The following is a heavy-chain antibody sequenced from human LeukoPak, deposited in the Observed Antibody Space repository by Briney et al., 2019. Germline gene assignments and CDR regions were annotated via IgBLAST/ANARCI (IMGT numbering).Heavy chain of an antibody. CDR3: ARDVGDCSSTSCYTFDY. CDR1: GYTFTSYY. CDR2: INPSGGST. D-gene: IGHD2-2*02. V-gene: IGHV1-46*01. Sequence: GASVKVSCKASGYTFTSYYMHWVRQAPGQGLEWMGIINPSGGSTSYAQKFQGRVTMTRDTSTSTVYMELSSLRSEDTAVYYCARDVGDCSSTSCYTFDYWGQGTLVTVSS. J-gene: IGHJ4*02.